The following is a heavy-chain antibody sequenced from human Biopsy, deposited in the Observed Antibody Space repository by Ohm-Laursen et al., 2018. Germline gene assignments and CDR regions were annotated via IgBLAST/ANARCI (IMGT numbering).Heavy chain of an antibody. V-gene: IGHV4-39*01. CDR3: ARHPTGFWFDP. CDR2: VFHSCIT. J-gene: IGHJ5*02. Sequence: SDTLSLTCTVSGGSVSSNVHYWAWIRQPPGKGLECIGTVFHSCITFYNPSLKSRVTISIDTSKNQFSLNLSSVTAADTAVYYCARHPTGFWFDPWGQGTLVTVSS. CDR1: GGSVSSNVHY.